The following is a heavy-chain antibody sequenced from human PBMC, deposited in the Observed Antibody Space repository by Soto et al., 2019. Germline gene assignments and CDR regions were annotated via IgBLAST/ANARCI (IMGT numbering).Heavy chain of an antibody. CDR1: GASISRYY. CDR2: IYYSGGT. D-gene: IGHD2-15*01. CDR3: ARDLHYGGSLAWFDP. V-gene: IGHV4-59*01. Sequence: PSATLSLPCSVSGASISRYYWSWIRQPPGKGLEWIGYIYYSGGTTYNTSLQNRVTISLDTSKNLFSLKVTSVTAADTAVYYCARDLHYGGSLAWFDPWGQGTPVTVSS. J-gene: IGHJ5*02.